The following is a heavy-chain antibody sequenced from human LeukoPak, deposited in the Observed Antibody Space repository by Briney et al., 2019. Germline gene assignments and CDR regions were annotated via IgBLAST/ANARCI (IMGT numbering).Heavy chain of an antibody. CDR1: GGSISSSSYY. CDR3: ARLPPGAQFDY. CDR2: IYYGGST. D-gene: IGHD3-10*01. V-gene: IGHV4-39*07. J-gene: IGHJ4*02. Sequence: SETLSLTCTVSGGSISSSSYYWGWIRQPPGKGLEWIGSIYYGGSTYYNPSLKSRVTISVDTSKNQFSLKLSSVTAADTAVYYCARLPPGAQFDYWGQGTLVTVSS.